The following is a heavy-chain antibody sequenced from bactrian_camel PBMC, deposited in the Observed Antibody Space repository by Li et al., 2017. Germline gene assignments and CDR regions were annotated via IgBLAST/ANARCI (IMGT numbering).Heavy chain of an antibody. CDR1: EPPSPGYC. CDR3: AIARDVWWDY. Sequence: HVQLVESGGGSVQPGGSLRLSCAISEPPSPGYCVGWFRQAGKAREWVASIYDTGSGSRDTVYADSVKGRFTISRSNDKKTVYLQMNSLKPDDTARYYCAIARDVWWDYWGQGTQVTVS. D-gene: IGHD7*01. J-gene: IGHJ4*01. V-gene: IGHV3S6*01. CDR2: IYDTGSGSRDT.